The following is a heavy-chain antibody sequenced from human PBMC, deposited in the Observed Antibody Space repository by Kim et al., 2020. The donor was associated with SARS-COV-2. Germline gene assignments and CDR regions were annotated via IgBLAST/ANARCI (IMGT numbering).Heavy chain of an antibody. D-gene: IGHD6-13*01. V-gene: IGHV4-4*02. CDR3: TAGQYYFDS. CDR2: INHGGYT. CDR1: GASISNFNW. Sequence: SETLSLTCAVSGASISNFNWWSWVRQPPGKGLEWIGEINHGGYTNYNPSLKTRVTMSADKFKNHFSLRLNSVTAADTAIYYCTAGQYYFDSWGQGTLVTV. J-gene: IGHJ4*02.